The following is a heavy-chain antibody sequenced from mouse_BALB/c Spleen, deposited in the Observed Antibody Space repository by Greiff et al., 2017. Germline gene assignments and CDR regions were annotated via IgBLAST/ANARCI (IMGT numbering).Heavy chain of an antibody. CDR3: ARDIDYYGSSYYAMDY. CDR1: GFTFTDYY. V-gene: IGHV7-3*02. D-gene: IGHD1-1*01. Sequence: EVQLVESGGGLVQPGGSLRLSCATSGFTFTDYYMSWVRQPPGKALEWLGFIRNKANGYTTEYSASVKGRFTISRDNSQSILYLQMNTLRAEDSATYYCARDIDYYGSSYYAMDYWGQGTSVTVSS. CDR2: IRNKANGYTT. J-gene: IGHJ4*01.